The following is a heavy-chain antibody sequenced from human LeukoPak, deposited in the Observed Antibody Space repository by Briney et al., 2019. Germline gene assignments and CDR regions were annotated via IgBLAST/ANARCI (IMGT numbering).Heavy chain of an antibody. J-gene: IGHJ4*02. Sequence: GGSLRLSCAASGFTFSTYWMHWVRQAPGKGLVWVSRINGDGSRSNYADSVKGRFTISRDNARNTLYLQMNSLRAEDTALYYCARDRYDSYYYDSSGTKFDYWGQGTLVTVSS. D-gene: IGHD3-22*01. CDR2: INGDGSRS. CDR3: ARDRYDSYYYDSSGTKFDY. V-gene: IGHV3-74*01. CDR1: GFTFSTYW.